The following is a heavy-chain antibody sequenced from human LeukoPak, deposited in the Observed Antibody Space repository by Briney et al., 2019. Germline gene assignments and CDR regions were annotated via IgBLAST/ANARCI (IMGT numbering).Heavy chain of an antibody. Sequence: SETLSLTCTVSGVSISSYYWNWIRQPPGKGLEWIGYIYYSGSTNYNPSLKSRVTISVDTSKNQFSLKLSSVTAADTAVYYCARTRAAGINDAFDIWGQGTMVTVSS. V-gene: IGHV4-59*01. D-gene: IGHD6-13*01. CDR3: ARTRAAGINDAFDI. CDR2: IYYSGST. CDR1: GVSISSYY. J-gene: IGHJ3*02.